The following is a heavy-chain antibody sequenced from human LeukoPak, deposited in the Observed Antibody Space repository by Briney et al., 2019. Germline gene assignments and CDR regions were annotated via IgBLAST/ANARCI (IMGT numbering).Heavy chain of an antibody. CDR2: MNPNSGNT. CDR1: GYTFTSYD. Sequence: ASVKVSCKASGYTFTSYDINWVRQATGQGLEWMGRMNPNSGNTGYAQKFQGRVTMTRNTSISTAYMELSSLRSEDTAVYYCARGGITMVRGVTDEFRNWFDPWGQGTLVTVSS. D-gene: IGHD3-10*01. CDR3: ARGGITMVRGVTDEFRNWFDP. V-gene: IGHV1-8*01. J-gene: IGHJ5*02.